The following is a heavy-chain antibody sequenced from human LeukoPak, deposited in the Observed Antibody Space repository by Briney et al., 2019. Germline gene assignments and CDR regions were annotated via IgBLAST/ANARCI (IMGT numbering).Heavy chain of an antibody. CDR2: INSDGSSR. CDR3: VVVTASFDY. CDR1: GFTFSSYW. V-gene: IGHV3-74*01. J-gene: IGHJ4*02. Sequence: GGSLRLSCAASGFTFSSYWMHWVRQAPGKGPVWVSRINSDGSSRSYADSVKGRFTISRDNAKNTVYLQMNSLRAEDTAVYYGVVVTASFDYWGQGTLVTVSS. D-gene: IGHD2-21*02.